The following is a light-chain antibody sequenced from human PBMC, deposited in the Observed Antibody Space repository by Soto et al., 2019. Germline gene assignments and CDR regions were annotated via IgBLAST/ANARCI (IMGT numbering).Light chain of an antibody. J-gene: IGKJ1*01. CDR1: ENVRTF. V-gene: IGKV3-11*01. CDR3: QQYNSYPWT. Sequence: PGERATLSCRASENVRTFVDWYQQKPGQAPRLLIHGASNRATGIPDRFSGSGSGTDFTLTISNLEPEDFAVYYCQQYNSYPWTFGQGTKVEIK. CDR2: GAS.